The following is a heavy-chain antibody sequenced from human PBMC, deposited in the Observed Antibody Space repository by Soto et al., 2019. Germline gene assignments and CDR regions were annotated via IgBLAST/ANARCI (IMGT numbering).Heavy chain of an antibody. CDR2: ISYDGNKK. D-gene: IGHD6-19*01. CDR1: GFTLSSYS. CDR3: SRSIAVAGFDY. J-gene: IGHJ4*02. Sequence: GGSLRLSCAASGFTLSSYSMHWVRQAPGKGLEWVSVISYDGNKKLYGDSVKGRFSISRDTSKNTVYLQMNSLRPEDTAVYFCSRSIAVAGFDYWGQGTLVTVSS. V-gene: IGHV3-30-3*01.